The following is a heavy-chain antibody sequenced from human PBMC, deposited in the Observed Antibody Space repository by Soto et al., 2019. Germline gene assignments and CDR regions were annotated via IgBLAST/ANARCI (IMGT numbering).Heavy chain of an antibody. V-gene: IGHV1-69*13. J-gene: IGHJ3*02. Sequence: ASVTVSCTASVAPFSSNAFSWVRKPPGQGLEWMGGIIPSCGTANYAQKFQGRVTITADESTSTAYMELSSLRSEDTAVYYCAVYSGYGHGAFDIWGQGTMVTVSS. D-gene: IGHD5-12*01. CDR2: IIPSCGTA. CDR1: VAPFSSNA. CDR3: AVYSGYGHGAFDI.